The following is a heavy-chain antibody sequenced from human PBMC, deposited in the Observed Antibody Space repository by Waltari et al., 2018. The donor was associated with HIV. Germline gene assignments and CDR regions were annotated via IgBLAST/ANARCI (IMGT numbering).Heavy chain of an antibody. CDR1: GYSISSGYY. D-gene: IGHD3-22*01. Sequence: QVLLQESGPGLVKPSETLSLTCTVSGYSISSGYYWGWIRQPPGKGLEWIGSIYHSGSAYYKSSLKSRVTISVDTSKNQFSLKLSSATAADTAVYYCARDRYDSSGYLATYNNYYGVDVWGQGTTVTVSS. CDR2: IYHSGSA. CDR3: ARDRYDSSGYLATYNNYYGVDV. J-gene: IGHJ6*02. V-gene: IGHV4-38-2*02.